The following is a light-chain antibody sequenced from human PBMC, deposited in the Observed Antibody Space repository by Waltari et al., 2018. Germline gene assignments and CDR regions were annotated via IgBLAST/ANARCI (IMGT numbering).Light chain of an antibody. CDR3: QHYNSYPLT. CDR2: KAS. J-gene: IGKJ4*01. V-gene: IGKV1-5*03. CDR1: QSISSW. Sequence: DIQMTQSTSTLSASVGDRVTITCRASQSISSWLAWYQQKPGKAPNLLIYKASTLESGVPSRFSGSGSETEFTLTISSLQPDDFATYYCQHYNSYPLTFGGGTKVEIK.